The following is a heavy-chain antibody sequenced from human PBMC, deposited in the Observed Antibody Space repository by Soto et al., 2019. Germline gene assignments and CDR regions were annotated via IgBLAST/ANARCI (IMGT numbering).Heavy chain of an antibody. CDR2: IYNSGST. CDR1: GGSISSGGYY. J-gene: IGHJ4*02. V-gene: IGHV4-31*03. Sequence: SETLSITCTVSGGSISSGGYYWSWIRQHPGKGLEWIGYIYNSGSTYYNPSLKSRVTISVDTSKNQFSLKLTSVTAADTAVYYCARDKITGLFDYWGQGTLVTVS. CDR3: ARDKITGLFDY. D-gene: IGHD2-8*02.